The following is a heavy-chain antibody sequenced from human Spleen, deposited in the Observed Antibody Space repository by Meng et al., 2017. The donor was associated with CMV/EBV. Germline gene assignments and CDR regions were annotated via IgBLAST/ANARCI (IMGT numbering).Heavy chain of an antibody. CDR3: AKRPRGSGYDWDLDY. Sequence: SCAASGFTFSDYYMSWIRQAPGKGLEWVSYISSSSSTIYYADSVKGRFTISRDNSKNTVYLQMNSLRTEDTAVYYCAKRPRGSGYDWDLDYWGQGTLVTVSS. CDR2: ISSSSSTI. J-gene: IGHJ4*02. CDR1: GFTFSDYY. V-gene: IGHV3-11*04. D-gene: IGHD5-12*01.